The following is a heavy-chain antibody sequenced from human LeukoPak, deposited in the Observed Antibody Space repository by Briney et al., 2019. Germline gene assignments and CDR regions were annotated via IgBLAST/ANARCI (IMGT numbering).Heavy chain of an antibody. J-gene: IGHJ6*03. V-gene: IGHV4-39*07. CDR3: AIDNGSGSFNYYYYMDV. CDR2: IYYSGST. D-gene: IGHD3-10*01. Sequence: SETLSLTCTVSGGSISSSSYYWGWIRQPPGKGLEWIGSIYYSGSTYYNPSLKSRVTISVDTSKNQFSLKLSSVTAADTAVYYCAIDNGSGSFNYYYYMDVWGKGTTITVSS. CDR1: GGSISSSSYY.